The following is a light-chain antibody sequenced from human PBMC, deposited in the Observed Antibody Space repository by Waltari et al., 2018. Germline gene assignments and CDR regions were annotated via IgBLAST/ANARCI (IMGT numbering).Light chain of an antibody. Sequence: QSALTQPASVSGSPGQSITISCTGTSSDVXSXNLVSWYQQHPGKAPKLMIYEGSKRPSGVSNRFSGSKSGNTASLTISGLQAEDEADYYCCSYAGSSTVVFGGGTKLTVL. CDR1: SSDVXSXNL. J-gene: IGLJ2*01. V-gene: IGLV2-23*01. CDR2: EGS. CDR3: CSYAGSSTVV.